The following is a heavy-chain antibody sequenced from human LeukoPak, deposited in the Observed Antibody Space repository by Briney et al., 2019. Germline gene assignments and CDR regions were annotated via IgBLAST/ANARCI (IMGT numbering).Heavy chain of an antibody. CDR1: GFPLRTSH. V-gene: IGHV3-48*04. Sequence: PGGSLRLSCGASGFPLRTSHMNWVRQAPGKGLEWVSYISSSSDTIYYADSVKGRFTISRDNAKNSLFLQMNSLRAEDTAVYYCAREGSDWNYYYYIDVWGKGTTVTISS. CDR3: AREGSDWNYYYYIDV. CDR2: ISSSSDTI. J-gene: IGHJ6*03. D-gene: IGHD6-19*01.